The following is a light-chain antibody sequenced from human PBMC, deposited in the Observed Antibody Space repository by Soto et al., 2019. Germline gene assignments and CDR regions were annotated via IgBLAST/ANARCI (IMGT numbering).Light chain of an antibody. CDR2: DAS. J-gene: IGKJ1*01. V-gene: IGKV3-20*01. CDR1: QTIYSN. CDR3: QQYGSSGT. Sequence: EIVLTQSPATLSLSPGERATLSCRASQTIYSNVAWYQQKPGQAPRLLIYDASNRATGIPARFSGSGSGTDFTLTISRLEPEDFAVYYCQQYGSSGTFGQGTKVDIK.